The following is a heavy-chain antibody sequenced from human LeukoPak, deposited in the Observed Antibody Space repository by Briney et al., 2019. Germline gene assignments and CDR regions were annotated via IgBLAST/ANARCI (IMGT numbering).Heavy chain of an antibody. CDR2: IIPLSCIA. CDR1: RGSFSRYA. J-gene: IGHJ4*02. D-gene: IGHD5-24*01. CDR3: AREVRDGYKPYVDY. V-gene: IGHV1-69*17. Sequence: SSEPVPCKASRGSFSRYAILWLRQAPGHGLEWMGRIIPLSCIANYAQKFQGGVTITGDKTTGTAYMELSSLRSEDTAVDDSAREVRDGYKPYVDYWGQGTLVTVSS.